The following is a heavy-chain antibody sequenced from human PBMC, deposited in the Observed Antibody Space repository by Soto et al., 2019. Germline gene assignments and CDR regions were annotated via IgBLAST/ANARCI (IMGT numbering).Heavy chain of an antibody. J-gene: IGHJ4*02. CDR2: IKCSGGET. D-gene: IGHD3-16*01. CDR3: ATPKDYDDCRDL. Sequence: ASVKVSCKTSGYTFTNYYMHWVRQAPGQGLEWMGIIKCSGGETTHAQKFQGSVTITADESTSTAYMELSSLRSEDTAVHYCATPKDYDDCRDLWGQGNLVTVYS. V-gene: IGHV1-46*01. CDR1: GYTFTNYY.